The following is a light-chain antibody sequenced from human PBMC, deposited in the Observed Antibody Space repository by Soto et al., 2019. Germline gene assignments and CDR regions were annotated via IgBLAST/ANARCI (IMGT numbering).Light chain of an antibody. CDR1: QSVLYNYNNKNN. CDR3: QKYKSAPYT. J-gene: IGKJ3*01. V-gene: IGKV4-1*01. CDR2: DAS. Sequence: DIVMTQSPGSLAVSLGERATINCKSSQSVLYNYNNKNNLAWYQQKPGKGPSLLIYDASTLQSGVPSRFSGSGSGTDFTLTINSLQPEDVATYYCQKYKSAPYTFGPGTKVDIK.